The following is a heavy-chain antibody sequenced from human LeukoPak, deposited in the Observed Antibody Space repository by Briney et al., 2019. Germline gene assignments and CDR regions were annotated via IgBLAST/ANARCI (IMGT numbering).Heavy chain of an antibody. Sequence: ETLSLTCSVSGDSLSKSSFYWDWLRLSPGEGLQWIGSIYYTGSTYYNPSLNGRVTISIDTSKNQFSLKLTSVTAADTTVYYCARHVGPYHYQTLGGHFDYWGQGSLVTVSS. CDR3: ARHVGPYHYQTLGGHFDY. V-gene: IGHV4-39*01. CDR1: GDSLSKSSFY. D-gene: IGHD3-10*01. CDR2: IYYTGST. J-gene: IGHJ4*02.